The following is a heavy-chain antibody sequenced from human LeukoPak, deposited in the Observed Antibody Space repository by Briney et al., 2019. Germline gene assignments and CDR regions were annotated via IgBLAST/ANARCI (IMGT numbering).Heavy chain of an antibody. D-gene: IGHD3-10*01. V-gene: IGHV1-69*04. CDR3: ARTSAGGLSFDY. CDR2: IIPILGIA. J-gene: IGHJ4*02. Sequence: EASVKVSCKASGGTFSSYAISWVRQAPGQGLEWMGRIIPILGIANYAQKFQGRVTITADKSTSTAYMELSSLRSEDTAVYYCARTSAGGLSFDYWGQGTLVTVSS. CDR1: GGTFSSYA.